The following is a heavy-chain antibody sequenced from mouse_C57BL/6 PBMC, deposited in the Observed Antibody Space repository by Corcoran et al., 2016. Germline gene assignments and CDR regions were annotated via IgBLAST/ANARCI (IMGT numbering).Heavy chain of an antibody. V-gene: IGHV1-26*01. CDR3: ASRGYGSSFDY. CDR2: INPNNGGT. Sequence: EVQLQQSGPELVKPGASVMISCKASGYTFTDYYMNWVKQSHGKSLEWIGDINPNNGGTSYNQKFKGKATLTVDKSSSTAYMELRSLTSEDSAVYYCASRGYGSSFDYWGQGTTLTVSS. J-gene: IGHJ2*01. D-gene: IGHD1-1*01. CDR1: GYTFTDYY.